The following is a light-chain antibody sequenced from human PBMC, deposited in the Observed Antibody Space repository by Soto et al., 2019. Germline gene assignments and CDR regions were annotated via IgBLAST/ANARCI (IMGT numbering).Light chain of an antibody. V-gene: IGLV2-14*01. CDR3: TSFAGSGTYV. J-gene: IGLJ1*01. Sequence: QSVLTQPASVSGSPGQSIAISCTGTSSDVGDYNYVSWYQQHPGKAPKLIIFDVTNRPSGVSDRFSGSKSGSTASLTISGLQADDEADYYCTSFAGSGTYVFGTGTKVTVL. CDR2: DVT. CDR1: SSDVGDYNY.